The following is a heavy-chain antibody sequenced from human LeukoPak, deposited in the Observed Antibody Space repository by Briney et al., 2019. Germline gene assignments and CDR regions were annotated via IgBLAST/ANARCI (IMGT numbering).Heavy chain of an antibody. CDR3: AKDLMRDRWFGES. Sequence: GGSLRLSCAASGFTFSYYGMHWVRQASGKGLEWVAFVRYDGNDKFYAESVKGRFTISKDTSRNTLYLQMNSLRLEDTALYYCAKDLMRDRWFGESWGQGTLVTVSS. J-gene: IGHJ5*02. V-gene: IGHV3-30*02. D-gene: IGHD3-10*01. CDR1: GFTFSYYG. CDR2: VRYDGNDK.